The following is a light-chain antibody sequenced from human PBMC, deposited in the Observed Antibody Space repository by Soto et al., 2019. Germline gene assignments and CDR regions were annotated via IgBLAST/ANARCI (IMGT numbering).Light chain of an antibody. Sequence: DFQMTQSPSSLSASVGDRVTIICRASQSIANYLNWYQQKPGKAPSLLIYSASTLQSGVPSRFSGSGYGTDFTLTISSLQPEDFATYFCQRTYSAPPPCGGGTKVEIK. CDR3: QRTYSAPPP. CDR1: QSIANY. CDR2: SAS. J-gene: IGKJ4*01. V-gene: IGKV1-39*01.